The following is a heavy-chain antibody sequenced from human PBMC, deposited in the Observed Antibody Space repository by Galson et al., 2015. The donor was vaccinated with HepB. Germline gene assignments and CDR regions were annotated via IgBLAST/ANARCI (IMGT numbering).Heavy chain of an antibody. J-gene: IGHJ6*02. CDR2: INSDGSST. D-gene: IGHD3-16*02. CDR3: AASMITFGGVIVPHYYYYGMDV. CDR1: GFTFSSYW. V-gene: IGHV3-74*01. Sequence: LRLSCAASGFTFSSYWMHWVRQAPGKGLVWVSRINSDGSSTSYADSVKGRFTISRDNAKNTLYLQMNSLRAEDTAVYYCAASMITFGGVIVPHYYYYGMDVWGQGTTVTVSS.